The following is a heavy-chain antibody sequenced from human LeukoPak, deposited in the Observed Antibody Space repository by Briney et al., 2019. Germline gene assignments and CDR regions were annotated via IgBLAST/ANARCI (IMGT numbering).Heavy chain of an antibody. D-gene: IGHD3-10*01. J-gene: IGHJ4*02. CDR3: ARDSGGTANFNY. Sequence: GGSLRLSCAASGLTFSSNYMTWVRQAPGKGLEGVSVIYSDGSTYYAAPMKGRFTISRHNSKNTLYLQMNSLRAEDTAMYYCARDSGGTANFNYWGQGTLVTVSS. CDR1: GLTFSSNY. CDR2: IYSDGST. V-gene: IGHV3-53*04.